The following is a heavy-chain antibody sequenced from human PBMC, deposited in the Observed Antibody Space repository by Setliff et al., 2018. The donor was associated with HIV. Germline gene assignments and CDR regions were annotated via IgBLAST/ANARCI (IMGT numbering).Heavy chain of an antibody. CDR2: IHHSGRT. CDR1: GGSFSDYS. CDR3: ARGRCSGGTCSGRYSYLHIDV. Sequence: PSETLSLNCAVYGGSFSDYSWTWIRRPPGKGLEWIGEIHHSGRTDYNPSLTSRVTMSVDSSKNQFSLRLSSVAAADTAVYYCARGRCSGGTCSGRYSYLHIDVWGKGTTVTVSS. D-gene: IGHD2-15*01. J-gene: IGHJ6*03. V-gene: IGHV4-34*01.